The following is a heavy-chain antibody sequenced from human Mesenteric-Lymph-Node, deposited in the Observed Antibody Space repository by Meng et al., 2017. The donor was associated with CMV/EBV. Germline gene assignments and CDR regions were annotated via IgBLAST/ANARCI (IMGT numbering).Heavy chain of an antibody. Sequence: GGSLRLSCAASGFTFSSYAMHWVRQAPGKGLEWVAVISYDGSNKYYADSVKGRFTISRDNSKNTLYLQMNSLRAEDTAVYYCAKAQDIVVVPLDVWGQGTTVTVSS. V-gene: IGHV3-30*04. CDR2: ISYDGSNK. J-gene: IGHJ6*02. CDR3: AKAQDIVVVPLDV. D-gene: IGHD2-2*01. CDR1: GFTFSSYA.